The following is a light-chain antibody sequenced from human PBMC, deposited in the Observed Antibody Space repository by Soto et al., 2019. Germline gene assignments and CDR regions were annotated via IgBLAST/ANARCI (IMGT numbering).Light chain of an antibody. Sequence: EIVLTQSPGTLSLSPGERATLSCRASLSVSTNLAWYKQKPGQAPRLLIYGASTRATGISARFSGSGSGTEFSLTISSLQSEDFDVYYCQQYNIWPRTFGQGTKVDIK. V-gene: IGKV3-15*01. J-gene: IGKJ1*01. CDR2: GAS. CDR1: LSVSTN. CDR3: QQYNIWPRT.